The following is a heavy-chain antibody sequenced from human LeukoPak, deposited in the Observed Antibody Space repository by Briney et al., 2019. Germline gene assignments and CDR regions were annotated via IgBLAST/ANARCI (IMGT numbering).Heavy chain of an antibody. CDR3: ARDAYYDSSGYEGY. D-gene: IGHD3-22*01. CDR1: GFTFSAYG. J-gene: IGHJ4*02. CDR2: ISSSGSTI. V-gene: IGHV3-48*04. Sequence: GGSLRLSCAVSGFTFSAYGMQWVRQAPGKGLEWVSYISSSGSTIYYADSVKGRFTISRDNAKNSLYLQMNSLRAEDTAVYYCARDAYYDSSGYEGYWGQGTLVTVSS.